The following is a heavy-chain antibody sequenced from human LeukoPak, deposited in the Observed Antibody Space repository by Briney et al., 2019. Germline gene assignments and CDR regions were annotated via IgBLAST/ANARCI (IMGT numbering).Heavy chain of an antibody. CDR1: GFTFSGSA. Sequence: GGSLRLSCAASGFTFSGSAMRWVRQASGKGLEWVGRIRSKANSYATAYAASVKGRFTISRDDSKNTAYLQMNSLKTEDTAVYYCTRRKGYCSGGSCYLNNYYYYGMDVWGKGTTVTVSS. CDR2: IRSKANSYAT. J-gene: IGHJ6*04. CDR3: TRRKGYCSGGSCYLNNYYYYGMDV. D-gene: IGHD2-15*01. V-gene: IGHV3-73*01.